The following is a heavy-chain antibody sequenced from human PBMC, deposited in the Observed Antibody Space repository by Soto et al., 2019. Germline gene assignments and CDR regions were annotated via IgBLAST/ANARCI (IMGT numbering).Heavy chain of an antibody. CDR3: ARDVWSRASGPPDS. J-gene: IGHJ4*02. V-gene: IGHV3-9*01. CDR2: ISWNSGTI. Sequence: GGSVRLSCAASGFSFDDYAMHWVRQVPGKGLEWITGISWNSGTIGYADSVKGRFTISRDNAKNSLYLQMNSLRAEDTALYYCARDVWSRASGPPDSWGQGTLVTVSS. CDR1: GFSFDDYA. D-gene: IGHD3-10*01.